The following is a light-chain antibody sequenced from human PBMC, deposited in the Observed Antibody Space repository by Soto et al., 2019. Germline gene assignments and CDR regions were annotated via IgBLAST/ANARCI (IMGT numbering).Light chain of an antibody. CDR2: EVS. CDR1: SSDVGRYNY. V-gene: IGLV2-23*02. CDR3: CSYAGSGTDNYV. Sequence: QSALTQPASVSGSPGQSITISCSGTSSDVGRYNYVSWYQQHPGKVPKLIIYEVSHRPSGVSNRFSGSKSGNTAFLTISGLQAEDEADYYCCSYAGSGTDNYVFGSGTKVTVL. J-gene: IGLJ1*01.